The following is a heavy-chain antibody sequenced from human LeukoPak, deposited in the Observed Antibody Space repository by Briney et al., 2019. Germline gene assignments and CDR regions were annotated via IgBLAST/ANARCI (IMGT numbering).Heavy chain of an antibody. D-gene: IGHD6-13*01. CDR1: GYSFTTYD. Sequence: ASVKVSCKASGYSFTTYDINWVRQATGQGLEWMGWMNPDTGDTGYAQKFQGRVTMTRSTSINTAYMELSSLTSDDTAMYYCARGPRESSSSDHWGQGTLVTVSS. J-gene: IGHJ4*02. CDR3: ARGPRESSSSDH. V-gene: IGHV1-8*02. CDR2: MNPDTGDT.